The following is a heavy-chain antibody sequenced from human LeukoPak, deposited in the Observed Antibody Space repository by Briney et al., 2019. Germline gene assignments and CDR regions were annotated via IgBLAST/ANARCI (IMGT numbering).Heavy chain of an antibody. J-gene: IGHJ3*02. CDR1: GGTFSSYG. CDR2: IIPIFGTA. Sequence: GASVKLSCTASGGTFSSYGISWVRQAPGQGLEWMGGIIPIFGTANDVQKLQGRVTITTDESTSTSYMELSSLPSEDTAVYYCARGPMFSGPAAAAFDIWGQGTMVTVSS. CDR3: ARGPMFSGPAAAAFDI. V-gene: IGHV1-69*05. D-gene: IGHD3/OR15-3a*01.